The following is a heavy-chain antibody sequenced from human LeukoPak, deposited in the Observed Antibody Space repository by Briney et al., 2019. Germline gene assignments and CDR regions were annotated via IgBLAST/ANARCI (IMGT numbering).Heavy chain of an antibody. D-gene: IGHD1-26*01. CDR3: ARDLGYYRADY. Sequence: TGGSLRLSCAASGFTFSSYWLSWVRQAPGKGLEWVANIKGDGSDNHYVDSVRGRFTIYRDNAKNSLYLQMNSLRAEDTAVYYCARDLGYYRADYWGQGTLVTVSS. CDR2: IKGDGSDN. CDR1: GFTFSSYW. J-gene: IGHJ4*02. V-gene: IGHV3-7*04.